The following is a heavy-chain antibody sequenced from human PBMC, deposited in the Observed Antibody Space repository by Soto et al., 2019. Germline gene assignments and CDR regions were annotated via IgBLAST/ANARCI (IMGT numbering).Heavy chain of an antibody. V-gene: IGHV3-23*01. D-gene: IGHD2-15*01. CDR3: SRILSRNALQMHTHSLRAEHTAAYHGAKDSRLTVLTPLGLDY. Sequence: EVQLLQSGGGLVQPGGSLRLSCAASGFTFSSYALSWVRQAPGKGLEWVSTITASGGSTYYADSVKGRFTISRDISRMTLCGGSTCYASCVPSPSTSSRILSRNALQMHTHSLRAEHTAAYHGAKDSRLTVLTPLGLDYWGQGTLVSVSS. CDR1: GFTFSSYA. J-gene: IGHJ4*02. CDR2: ITASGGST.